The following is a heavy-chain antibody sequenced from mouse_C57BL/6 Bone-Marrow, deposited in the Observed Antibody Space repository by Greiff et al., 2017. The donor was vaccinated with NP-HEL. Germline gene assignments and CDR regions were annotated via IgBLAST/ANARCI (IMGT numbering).Heavy chain of an antibody. V-gene: IGHV7-1*01. J-gene: IGHJ4*01. CDR2: SRNKANDYTT. CDR1: GFTFSDFY. Sequence: EVKLMESGGGLVQSGRSLRLSCATSGFTFSDFYMEWVRQAPGKGLEWIAASRNKANDYTTEYSASVKGRFIVSRDTSQSILYLQMNALRAEDTAIYYCASRYGMDYWGQGTSVTVSS. CDR3: ASRYGMDY.